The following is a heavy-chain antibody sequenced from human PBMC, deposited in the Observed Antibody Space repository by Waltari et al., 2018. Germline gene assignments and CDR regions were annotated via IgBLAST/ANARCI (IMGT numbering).Heavy chain of an antibody. CDR1: CGSITTRSYH. CDR2: IHISGST. CDR3: ARQPPTTVPTPRSPFDT. D-gene: IGHD4-17*01. V-gene: IGHV4-39*07. Sequence: QPQLQESGPGLEKPSETLSLTCTVSCGSITTRSYHWAWLRQTPGKGREWIGSIHISGSTYYNPSLRSRVTMSVDTSNNQFSLKLTSVTAADTAVYYCARQPPTTVPTPRSPFDTWGQGTMVSVSS. J-gene: IGHJ3*02.